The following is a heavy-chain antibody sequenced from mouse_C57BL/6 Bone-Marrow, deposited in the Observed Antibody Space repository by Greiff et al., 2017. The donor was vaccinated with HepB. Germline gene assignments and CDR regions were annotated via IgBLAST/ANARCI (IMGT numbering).Heavy chain of an antibody. J-gene: IGHJ2*01. Sequence: QVQLQQPGTELVKPGASVKLSCKASGYTFTSYWMHWVKQRPGQGLEWIGNINPSNGGTNYNEKFKSKATLTVDKSSSTAYMQLSSLTSEDSAVYNCARGGFDYYGSSYHDYWGQGTTLTVSS. D-gene: IGHD1-1*01. V-gene: IGHV1-53*01. CDR1: GYTFTSYW. CDR3: ARGGFDYYGSSYHDY. CDR2: INPSNGGT.